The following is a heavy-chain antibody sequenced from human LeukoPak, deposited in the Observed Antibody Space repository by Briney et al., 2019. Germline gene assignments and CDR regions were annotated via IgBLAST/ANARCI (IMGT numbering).Heavy chain of an antibody. V-gene: IGHV3-23*01. J-gene: IGHJ4*02. Sequence: GGSLRLSCAASGFTFSSYDMSWVRQAPGKGLEWVSGISGSGGRTYYADSVKGRFTISRDNSKSTLYLQMNNLRAEDTAVYYCANFDSSSYYYAPFAYWGQGTLVTVSS. CDR1: GFTFSSYD. CDR2: ISGSGGRT. CDR3: ANFDSSSYYYAPFAY. D-gene: IGHD3-22*01.